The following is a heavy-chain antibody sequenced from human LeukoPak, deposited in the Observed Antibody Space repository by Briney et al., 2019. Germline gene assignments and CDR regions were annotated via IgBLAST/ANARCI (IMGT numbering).Heavy chain of an antibody. CDR2: INWNGGNT. Sequence: GGSLRLSCAASGFTFDDYGLTWVRHAPGKGLEWVSNINWNGGNTAYADSVKGRFTISRDNAKNSLYLQMNSLRAEDSALYYCARSGWSGYYSYYYGMDVWGQGTTVTVSS. V-gene: IGHV3-20*04. CDR1: GFTFDDYG. CDR3: ARSGWSGYYSYYYGMDV. J-gene: IGHJ6*02. D-gene: IGHD3-3*01.